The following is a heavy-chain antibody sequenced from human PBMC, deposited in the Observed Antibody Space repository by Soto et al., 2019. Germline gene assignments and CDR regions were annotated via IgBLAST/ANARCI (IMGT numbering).Heavy chain of an antibody. J-gene: IGHJ4*02. CDR2: IYWDDAK. CDR1: GFSLSASGVG. D-gene: IGHD3-16*01. Sequence: QITLKESGPTLVKPTQTLTLTCTFSGFSLSASGVGVGWIRQPPGKALEWLAIIYWDDAKHYSPSLKSSLTLTKDTSKNQGVLKMTNLDPVDTAQYYRAHKGGGDRILDYWGQGTLVTVSS. V-gene: IGHV2-5*02. CDR3: AHKGGGDRILDY.